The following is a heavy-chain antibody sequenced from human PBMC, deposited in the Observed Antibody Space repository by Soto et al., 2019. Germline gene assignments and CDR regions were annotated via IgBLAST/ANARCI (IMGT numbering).Heavy chain of an antibody. D-gene: IGHD3-3*01. Sequence: GGSLRLSCAASGLTFSSYGMHWVRQAPGKGLEWVAVISYDGSNEYYGDSVKGRFTISRDNSKNTLYLQMNTLRTEDTAVYYCAKGPYYDFISGFKDYYFDYRGHGTLVAVSS. J-gene: IGHJ4*01. CDR2: ISYDGSNE. V-gene: IGHV3-30*18. CDR3: AKGPYYDFISGFKDYYFDY. CDR1: GLTFSSYG.